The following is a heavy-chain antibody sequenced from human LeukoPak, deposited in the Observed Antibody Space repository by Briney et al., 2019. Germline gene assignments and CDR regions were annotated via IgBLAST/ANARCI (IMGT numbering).Heavy chain of an antibody. CDR2: ISGTGATT. CDR3: AKDQRFGDLDDY. CDR1: GFIFNNYA. J-gene: IGHJ4*02. V-gene: IGHV3-23*01. Sequence: GGSLRLSCAASGFIFNNYAMSWVRQAPGKGLEWVSSISGTGATTYYADSVKGRFAISRDNSKNTLYLQMSSLRAEDTAVYYCAKDQRFGDLDDYRGQGTLVTVSS. D-gene: IGHD3-10*01.